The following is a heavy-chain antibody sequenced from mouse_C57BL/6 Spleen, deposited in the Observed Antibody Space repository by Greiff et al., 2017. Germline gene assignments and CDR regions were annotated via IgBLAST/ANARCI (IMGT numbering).Heavy chain of an antibody. Sequence: EVKLVESGGDLVKPGGSLKLSCAASGFTFSSYGMSWVRQTPDTRLEWVATISSGGSYTDYPDSWKGRFTISRDNAKKTLYLQMSSLKSEDTAMYYCARQGYDYDGIAYWGQGTLVTVSA. D-gene: IGHD2-4*01. V-gene: IGHV5-6*01. CDR1: GFTFSSYG. CDR2: ISSGGSYT. CDR3: ARQGYDYDGIAY. J-gene: IGHJ3*01.